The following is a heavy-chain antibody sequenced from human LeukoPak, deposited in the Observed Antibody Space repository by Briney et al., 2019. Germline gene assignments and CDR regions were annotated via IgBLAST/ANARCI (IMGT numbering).Heavy chain of an antibody. D-gene: IGHD1-26*01. Sequence: SETLSLTCAVYGGSFSGYYWSWIRQPPGKGLEWIGEINHSGSTNYNPSLKSRVTISVDTSKNQFSLKLSSVTAADTAVYYCARDKGGSGTFAFDIWGQGTMVTVSS. J-gene: IGHJ3*02. CDR2: INHSGST. CDR3: ARDKGGSGTFAFDI. CDR1: GGSFSGYY. V-gene: IGHV4-34*01.